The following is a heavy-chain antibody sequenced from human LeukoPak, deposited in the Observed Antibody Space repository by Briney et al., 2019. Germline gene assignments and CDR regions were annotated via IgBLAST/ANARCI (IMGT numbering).Heavy chain of an antibody. Sequence: GGSPRLSCAASGFTFSSYAMSWVRQAPGKGLEWVSAISGSGGSTYYADSVKGRFTISRDNSKNTLYLQMNSLRAEDTAVYYCAKDPRGITIFGVVNHDYWGQGTLVTVSS. V-gene: IGHV3-23*01. J-gene: IGHJ4*02. CDR3: AKDPRGITIFGVVNHDY. CDR1: GFTFSSYA. CDR2: ISGSGGST. D-gene: IGHD3-3*01.